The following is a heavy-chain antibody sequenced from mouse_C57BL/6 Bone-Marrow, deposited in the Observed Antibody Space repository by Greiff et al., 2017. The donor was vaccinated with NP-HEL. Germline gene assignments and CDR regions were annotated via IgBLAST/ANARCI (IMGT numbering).Heavy chain of an antibody. CDR3: ARRGITTEGYFDV. D-gene: IGHD1-1*01. J-gene: IGHJ1*03. CDR2: INPNYGTT. Sequence: VHVKQSGPELVKPGASVKISCKASGYSFTDYNMNWVKQSNGKSLEWIGVINPNYGTTSYNQKFKGKATLTVDQSSSTAYMQLNSLTSEDSAVYYCARRGITTEGYFDVWGTGTTVTVSS. V-gene: IGHV1-39*01. CDR1: GYSFTDYN.